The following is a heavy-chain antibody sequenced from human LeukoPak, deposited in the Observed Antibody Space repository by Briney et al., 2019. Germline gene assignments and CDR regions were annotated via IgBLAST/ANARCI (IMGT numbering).Heavy chain of an antibody. CDR1: GGTFSSYA. CDR2: INPNSGGT. J-gene: IGHJ4*02. D-gene: IGHD1-26*01. CDR3: ARDRRELLRVFVY. Sequence: GSSVRVSCKASGGTFSSYAISWVRQAPGQGLEWMGRINPNSGGTNYAQKFQGRVTMSRDTSISTAYMELSRLRSDDTAVYYCARDRRELLRVFVYWGQGTLVTVSS. V-gene: IGHV1-2*06.